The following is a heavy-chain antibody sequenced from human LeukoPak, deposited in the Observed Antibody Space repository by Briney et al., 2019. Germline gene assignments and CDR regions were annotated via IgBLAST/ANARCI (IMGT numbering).Heavy chain of an antibody. CDR1: GNTFTNHP. CDR2: INTNTGNP. D-gene: IGHD6-13*01. Sequence: ASVKVSCRASGNTFTNHPINWVRQAPGQGLEWMGWINTNTGNPTYVQGFTGRFVFSLDISVSTAYLQINGLKAEDTAVYYCATFMAAAGPGPGYFDYWGQGTLVTVSS. CDR3: ATFMAAAGPGPGYFDY. V-gene: IGHV7-4-1*02. J-gene: IGHJ4*02.